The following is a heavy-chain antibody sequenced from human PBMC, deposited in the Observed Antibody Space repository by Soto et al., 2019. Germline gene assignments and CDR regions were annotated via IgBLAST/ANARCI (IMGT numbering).Heavy chain of an antibody. V-gene: IGHV3-30*18. CDR3: AKALDIVAVVAATPPGY. D-gene: IGHD2-15*01. J-gene: IGHJ4*02. CDR2: ISYDGSNK. CDR1: GFTFSSYG. Sequence: GGSLRLSCAASGFTFSSYGMHWVRQAPGKGLEWVAVISYDGSNKYYADSVKGRFTISRDNSKNTLYLQMNSPRAEDTAVYYCAKALDIVAVVAATPPGYWGQGTLVTVSS.